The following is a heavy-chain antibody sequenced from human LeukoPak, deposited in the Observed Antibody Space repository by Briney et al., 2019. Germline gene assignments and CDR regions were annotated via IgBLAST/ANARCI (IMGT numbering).Heavy chain of an antibody. Sequence: GSLRLSCEVSGVYFIHAWFSWVRQAPGKGLEWVGHTKGGSDDGITDYAASMKGRVYISRDGSKNTVYLQMDGLRPEDTAVYFCATSGGNWDYFDFWGPGALVTVSS. D-gene: IGHD3-16*01. V-gene: IGHV3-15*01. CDR3: ATSGGNWDYFDF. CDR1: GVYFIHAW. CDR2: TKGGSDDGIT. J-gene: IGHJ4*02.